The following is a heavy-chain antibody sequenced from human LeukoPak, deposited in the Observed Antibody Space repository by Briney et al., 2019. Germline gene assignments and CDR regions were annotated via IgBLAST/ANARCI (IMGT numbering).Heavy chain of an antibody. D-gene: IGHD3-10*01. CDR2: IKSKSDGGTT. J-gene: IGHJ4*02. CDR1: GFTFSNAW. V-gene: IGHV3-15*01. Sequence: GGSLRLSCAAAGFTFSNAWMSWGRQAPGKGLEWVGRIKSKSDGGTTDYAAPVKCKFTISRDDSKNTLYLQMNSLKTEDTAVYYCTTDITMVRGDFDYWGQGTLVTVSS. CDR3: TTDITMVRGDFDY.